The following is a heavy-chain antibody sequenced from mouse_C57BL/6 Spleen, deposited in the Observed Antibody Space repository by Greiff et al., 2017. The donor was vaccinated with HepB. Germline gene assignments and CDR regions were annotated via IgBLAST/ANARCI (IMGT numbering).Heavy chain of an antibody. CDR3: TGPRTTMDY. Sequence: EVKVEESGGGLVQPGGSMKLSCVASGFTFSNYWMNWVRQSPEKGLEWVAQIRLKSDNYATHYAESVKGSFTISRDDSKSSVDLQMNNLRAEDTVICYCTGPRTTMDYWGQGTSVTVSS. CDR1: GFTFSNYW. V-gene: IGHV6-3*01. J-gene: IGHJ4*01. CDR2: IRLKSDNYAT.